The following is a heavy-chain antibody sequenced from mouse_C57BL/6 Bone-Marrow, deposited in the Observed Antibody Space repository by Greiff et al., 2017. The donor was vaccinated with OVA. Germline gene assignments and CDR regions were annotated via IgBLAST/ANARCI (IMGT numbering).Heavy chain of an antibody. Sequence: EVQGVESGGGLVKPGGSLKLSCAASGFTFSSYTMSWVRQTPEKRLEWVATISGGGGNTYYPDSVKGRFTISRDNAKNTLYLQMSSLRSEDTALYYCARLYGYYAMDYWGQGTSVTVSS. CDR3: ARLYGYYAMDY. CDR1: GFTFSSYT. V-gene: IGHV5-9*01. J-gene: IGHJ4*01. CDR2: ISGGGGNT. D-gene: IGHD1-1*02.